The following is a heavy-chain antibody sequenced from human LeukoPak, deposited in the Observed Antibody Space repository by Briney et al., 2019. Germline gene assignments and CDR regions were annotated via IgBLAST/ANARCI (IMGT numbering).Heavy chain of an antibody. CDR1: GFTFSSYA. CDR2: ISGSSGPT. D-gene: IGHD6-13*01. CDR3: AKARGIAAAGTGYYVRDV. V-gene: IGHV3-23*01. Sequence: GGSLRLSCAASGFTFSSYAMSWVRQAPGKGLEWVSAISGSSGPTHYADSVKGRFTISRDNSKNTLYLQMNSLRAEDTAVYYCAKARGIAAAGTGYYVRDVGAKGTTVTVP. J-gene: IGHJ6*04.